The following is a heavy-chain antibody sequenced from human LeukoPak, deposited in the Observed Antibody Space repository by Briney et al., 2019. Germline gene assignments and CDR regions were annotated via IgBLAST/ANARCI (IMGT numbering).Heavy chain of an antibody. J-gene: IGHJ3*02. Sequence: GGSLRLSCAASGYTFTGYYMHWVRQAPGQGLEWMGWINPNSGGTNYAQKFQGRVTMTRDTSISTAYMELSRLRSDDTAVYYCARTVIVGATKDAFDIWGQGTMVTVSS. CDR2: INPNSGGT. CDR3: ARTVIVGATKDAFDI. D-gene: IGHD1-26*01. V-gene: IGHV1-2*02. CDR1: GYTFTGYY.